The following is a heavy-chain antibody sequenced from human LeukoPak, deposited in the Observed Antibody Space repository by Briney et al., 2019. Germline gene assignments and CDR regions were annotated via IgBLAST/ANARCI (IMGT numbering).Heavy chain of an antibody. V-gene: IGHV4-59*08. CDR3: ARELWYGELAFDY. J-gene: IGHJ4*02. CDR2: IYDSGSA. Sequence: SETLSLTCIVSGGSISSYYWSWIRQPPGKGLEWIGYIYDSGSANYNPSLKSRVSITVDTSKNQFSLKLSSVTAADTAVYYCARELWYGELAFDYWGQGTLVTVSS. CDR1: GGSISSYY. D-gene: IGHD3-10*01.